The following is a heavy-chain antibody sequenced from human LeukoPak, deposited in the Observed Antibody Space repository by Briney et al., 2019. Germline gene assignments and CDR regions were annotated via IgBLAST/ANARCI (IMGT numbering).Heavy chain of an antibody. Sequence: GASVKVSCKASGYTFTGYYMHWVRQAPGQGLEWMGWINPNSGGTNYAQKFQGRVTMARDTSISTAYMELSRLRSDDTAVYYCARDTYGTVLVDYWGQGTLVTVSS. CDR3: ARDTYGTVLVDY. J-gene: IGHJ4*02. V-gene: IGHV1-2*02. D-gene: IGHD4-17*01. CDR2: INPNSGGT. CDR1: GYTFTGYY.